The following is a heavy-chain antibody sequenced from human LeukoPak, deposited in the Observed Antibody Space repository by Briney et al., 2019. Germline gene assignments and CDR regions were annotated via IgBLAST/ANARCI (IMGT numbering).Heavy chain of an antibody. Sequence: PSETLSLTCTVSGGSFSSSSYYWGWIRQPPGKGLEWIGYIYYSGSTNYNPSLKSRVTISVDTSKNQFSLKLSSVTAADTAVYYCARAGPRGLIAAAGTPNWFDPWGQGTLVTVSS. CDR3: ARAGPRGLIAAAGTPNWFDP. J-gene: IGHJ5*02. D-gene: IGHD6-13*01. CDR2: IYYSGST. V-gene: IGHV4-61*01. CDR1: GGSFSSSSYY.